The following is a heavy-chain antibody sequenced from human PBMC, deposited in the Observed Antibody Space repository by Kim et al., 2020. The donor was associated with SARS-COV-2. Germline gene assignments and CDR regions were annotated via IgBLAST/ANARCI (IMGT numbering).Heavy chain of an antibody. Sequence: SYEHYVHSVKGRFTISRHNAKKSKYLQMESLAAEDTAKYYCVFRSGWYFDFWGQGTLVTVSS. CDR2: SYE. V-gene: IGHV3-7*03. CDR3: VFRSGWYFDF. J-gene: IGHJ4*02. D-gene: IGHD6-19*01.